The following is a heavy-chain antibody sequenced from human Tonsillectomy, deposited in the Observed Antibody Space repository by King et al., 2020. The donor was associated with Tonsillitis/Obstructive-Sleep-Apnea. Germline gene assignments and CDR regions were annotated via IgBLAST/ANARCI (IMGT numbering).Heavy chain of an antibody. CDR1: GFTFSSYG. CDR3: AKDLYDSSYYGMDV. J-gene: IGHJ6*02. CDR2: ISYDGSNK. V-gene: IGHV3-30*18. D-gene: IGHD3-22*01. Sequence: VQLVESGGGVVQPGRSLRLSCAASGFTFSSYGMHWVRQAPGKGLEWVAVISYDGSNKYYADSVKGRFTISRDNSKNTLYLQMNSLRAEDTAVYYCAKDLYDSSYYGMDVWGQGTTVTVSS.